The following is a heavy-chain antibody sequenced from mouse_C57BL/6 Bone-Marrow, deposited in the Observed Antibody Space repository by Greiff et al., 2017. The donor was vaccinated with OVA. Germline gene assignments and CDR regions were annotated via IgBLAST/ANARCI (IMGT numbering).Heavy chain of an antibody. J-gene: IGHJ4*01. D-gene: IGHD1-1*01. CDR3: TRAPYNYGSSYDYAMDY. Sequence: QVQLKESGAELVRPGASVTLSCKASGYTFTDYEMHWVKQTPVHGLEWIGAIDPETGGTAYNQKFKGKAILTADKSSSTAYMELRSLTSEDSAGYYCTRAPYNYGSSYDYAMDYWGQGTSVTVSS. V-gene: IGHV1-15*01. CDR2: IDPETGGT. CDR1: GYTFTDYE.